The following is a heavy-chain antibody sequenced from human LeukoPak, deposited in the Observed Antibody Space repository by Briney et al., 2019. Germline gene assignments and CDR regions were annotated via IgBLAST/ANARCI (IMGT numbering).Heavy chain of an antibody. CDR3: AKPREYSSTWFGVDH. D-gene: IGHD6-13*01. CDR2: ISGSGGTT. J-gene: IGHJ4*02. CDR1: GXTFSSYA. Sequence: GGSLRLSCAASGXTFSSYAMSWVRQAPGKGLEWVSLISGSGGTTYYADPVKGRFTISRDNSKNTLFLQMYSLRAEDTAAYYCAKPREYSSTWFGVDHWGQGSLVTVSS. V-gene: IGHV3-23*01.